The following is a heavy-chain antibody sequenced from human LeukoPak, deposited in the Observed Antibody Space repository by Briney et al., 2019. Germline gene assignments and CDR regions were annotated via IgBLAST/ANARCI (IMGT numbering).Heavy chain of an antibody. CDR3: ARGDVYGDSRASGYYFDY. J-gene: IGHJ4*02. Sequence: SETLSLTCTVSGGSISNGDYYWSWIRQPPGKGLEWIGYIYYSGSTYYNPSLKSRVTISVDTSKNQFSLKLSSVTAADTAVYYCARGDVYGDSRASGYYFDYWGQGTLVTVSS. CDR1: GGSISNGDYY. D-gene: IGHD4-17*01. V-gene: IGHV4-30-4*01. CDR2: IYYSGST.